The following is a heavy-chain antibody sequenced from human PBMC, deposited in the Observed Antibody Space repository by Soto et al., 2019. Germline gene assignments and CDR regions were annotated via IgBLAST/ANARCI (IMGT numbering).Heavy chain of an antibody. V-gene: IGHV4-34*01. CDR1: GGSFSGYY. Sequence: SETLSLTCAVYGGSFSGYYWSWIRQPPGKGLGWIGEINHSGSTNYNPSHKSRVTISVDTSKNQFSLKLSSVTAADTAVYYCAREHNYYDSSGYPPDYWGQGTLVTVSS. J-gene: IGHJ4*02. D-gene: IGHD3-22*01. CDR3: AREHNYYDSSGYPPDY. CDR2: INHSGST.